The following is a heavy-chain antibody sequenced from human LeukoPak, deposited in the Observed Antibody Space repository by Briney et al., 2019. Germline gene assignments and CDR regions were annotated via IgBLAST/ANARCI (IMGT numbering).Heavy chain of an antibody. CDR1: GDSISSYY. CDR3: ARSRIVGDGYNYAY. V-gene: IGHV4-59*01. D-gene: IGHD5-24*01. CDR2: XXXXXST. Sequence: SETLSLTCSVSGDSISSYYXXXXXXXPXXXXXXXXXXXXXXSTXYXXXXXXXXXXXXXTXKNQFSLKLNSVTAADTAVYYCARSRIVGDGYNYAYWGQGILVTVSS. J-gene: IGHJ4*02.